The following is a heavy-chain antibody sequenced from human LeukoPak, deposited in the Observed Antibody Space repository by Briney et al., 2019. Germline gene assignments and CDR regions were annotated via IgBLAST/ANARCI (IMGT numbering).Heavy chain of an antibody. Sequence: EGSLRLSCAASGLTVSFNYMSWVRQAPGKGLEWVSVFYIDGTTYYADSVKGRFTISRDDFKNTLYLQMNSLRAEDTAVYYCARHGPGDSSGYRPNDAFDIWGQGTMVTVSS. CDR1: GLTVSFNY. CDR3: ARHGPGDSSGYRPNDAFDI. V-gene: IGHV3-53*01. D-gene: IGHD3-22*01. J-gene: IGHJ3*02. CDR2: FYIDGTT.